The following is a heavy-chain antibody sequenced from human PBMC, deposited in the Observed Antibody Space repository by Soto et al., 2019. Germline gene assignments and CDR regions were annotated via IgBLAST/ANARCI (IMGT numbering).Heavy chain of an antibody. Sequence: GGSLRLSCAASGFSFSSYSMNWVRQAPGKGLAWVSSITPTGSYIHYADSVKGRFTISRDNSKNSLYLQMNSLRAEDTAVYYCARDLDAYNPALGYWGQGTLVTVSS. V-gene: IGHV3-21*01. CDR2: ITPTGSYI. D-gene: IGHD1-1*01. J-gene: IGHJ4*02. CDR1: GFSFSSYS. CDR3: ARDLDAYNPALGY.